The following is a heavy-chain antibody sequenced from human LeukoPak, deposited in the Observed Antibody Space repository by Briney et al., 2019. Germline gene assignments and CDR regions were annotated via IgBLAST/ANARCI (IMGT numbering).Heavy chain of an antibody. CDR3: ATRRLVGATGYSDY. Sequence: PSETLSLTCTVSGDSINSYYWSWIRQPPGKGLEWIGYIYDSGSTNYNPSLRSRVTISLDTSKDQFSLKLSSVTAADTAVYYCATRRLVGATGYSDYWGQGTLVTVSS. V-gene: IGHV4-59*01. D-gene: IGHD1-26*01. CDR1: GDSINSYY. CDR2: IYDSGST. J-gene: IGHJ4*02.